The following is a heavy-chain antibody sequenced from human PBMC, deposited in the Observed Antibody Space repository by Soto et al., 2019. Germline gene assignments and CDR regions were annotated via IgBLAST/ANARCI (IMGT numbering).Heavy chain of an antibody. D-gene: IGHD3-3*02. J-gene: IGHJ5*02. V-gene: IGHV4-59*01. CDR2: IYYSGST. CDR1: GGSISSYY. Sequence: SETLSLTCTVSGGSISSYYWSWIRQPPGKGLEWIGYIYYSGSTNYNPSLKSRVTISVDTSKNQFSLKLSSVTAADTAVYYCARLAQNWFDPWGQGTLVTVSS. CDR3: ARLAQNWFDP.